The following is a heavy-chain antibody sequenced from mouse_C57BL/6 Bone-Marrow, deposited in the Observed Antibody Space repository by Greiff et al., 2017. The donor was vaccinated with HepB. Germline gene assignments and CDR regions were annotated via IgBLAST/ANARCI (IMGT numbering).Heavy chain of an antibody. D-gene: IGHD3-1*01. CDR2: IHPNSGST. J-gene: IGHJ4*01. Sequence: QVQLQQPGAELVKPGASVKLSCKASGYTFTSYWMHWVKQRPGQGLEWIGMIHPNSGSTNYNEKFKSKATLTVDKSSSTAYMQLSSLTSEDSAVYYCARWNSYYEMDYWGQGTSVTVSS. CDR3: ARWNSYYEMDY. V-gene: IGHV1-64*01. CDR1: GYTFTSYW.